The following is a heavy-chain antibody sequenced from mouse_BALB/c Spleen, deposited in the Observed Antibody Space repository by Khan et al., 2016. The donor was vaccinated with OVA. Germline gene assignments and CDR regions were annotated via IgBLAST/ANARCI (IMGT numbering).Heavy chain of an antibody. Sequence: XVQLQESGPSLVKPSQTLSLTCSVTGDSITTGYWNWIRKFPGNKLEYMGYIIYTGYTYYNPSLKSRISITRHTSNNQYYLQLNSVTDEETATYYCARSTYRYAFVYWGQGTLVTVSA. V-gene: IGHV3-8*02. CDR3: ARSTYRYAFVY. J-gene: IGHJ3*01. CDR1: GDSITTGY. D-gene: IGHD2-14*01. CDR2: IIYTGYT.